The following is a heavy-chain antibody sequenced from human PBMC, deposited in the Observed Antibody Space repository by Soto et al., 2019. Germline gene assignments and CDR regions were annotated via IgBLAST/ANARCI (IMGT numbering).Heavy chain of an antibody. CDR2: IYCSGST. CDR3: ARGMEVATYYYDSSGYVFDY. Sequence: SETLSLTCTVSGGSISSGGYYWSWIRQHPGKGLEWIGYIYCSGSTYYNPSLKSRATISVDTSRNQFSLKLSSVTAADTAVYYCARGMEVATYYYDSSGYVFDYWGQGTLVTVS. D-gene: IGHD3-22*01. CDR1: GGSISSGGYY. V-gene: IGHV4-31*03. J-gene: IGHJ4*02.